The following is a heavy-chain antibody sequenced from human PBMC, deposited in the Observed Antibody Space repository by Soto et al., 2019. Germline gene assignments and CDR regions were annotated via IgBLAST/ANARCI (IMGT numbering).Heavy chain of an antibody. CDR1: GGSFSGYY. J-gene: IGHJ4*02. CDR3: ARTPYYDSRPFDY. Sequence: QVQLQQWGAGLLKPSETLSLTCAVYGGSFSGYYWSWIRQPPGKGLEWIGEINHSGSTNYNPSLKSRVTISVDTSKIQFSLKLSSVTAADTAVYYCARTPYYDSRPFDYWGQGTLVTVSS. V-gene: IGHV4-34*01. D-gene: IGHD3-22*01. CDR2: INHSGST.